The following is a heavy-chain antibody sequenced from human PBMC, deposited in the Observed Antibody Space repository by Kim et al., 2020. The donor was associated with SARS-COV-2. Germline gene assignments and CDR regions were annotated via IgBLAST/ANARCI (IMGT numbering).Heavy chain of an antibody. J-gene: IGHJ4*02. Sequence: YYNPSLKSRVTISIDTSKNQFSLKLSSVTAADTAVYYCASMYGYSYGFDYWGQGTLVTVSS. D-gene: IGHD5-18*01. CDR3: ASMYGYSYGFDY. V-gene: IGHV4-39*07.